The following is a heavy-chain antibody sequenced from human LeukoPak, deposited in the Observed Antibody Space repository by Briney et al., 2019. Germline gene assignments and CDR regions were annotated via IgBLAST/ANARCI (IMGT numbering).Heavy chain of an antibody. CDR1: EYSLTSYY. Sequence: ASVKVSCQASEYSLTSYYIHWVRQAPGQRLEWMAWINPRSGATMYAQTFEARVTLTRDTSIDTAYMELSSLRLDDTALYYCARASPFNDACDTWGQGTMVTVSS. CDR2: INPRSGAT. D-gene: IGHD2/OR15-2a*01. CDR3: ARASPFNDACDT. V-gene: IGHV1-2*02. J-gene: IGHJ3*02.